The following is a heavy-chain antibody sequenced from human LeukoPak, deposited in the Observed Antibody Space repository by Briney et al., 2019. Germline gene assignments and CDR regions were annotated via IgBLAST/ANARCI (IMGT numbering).Heavy chain of an antibody. V-gene: IGHV4-34*01. CDR2: INHSVST. Sequence: SETLSLTCAVYGGSFSGYYWSWIRQPPGKGLEWIGEINHSVSTNYNPSLKSRVTISVDTSKNQFSLKLSSVTAADTAVYYCARDLRYSYGLRGFDYWGQGTLVTVSS. D-gene: IGHD5-18*01. J-gene: IGHJ4*02. CDR1: GGSFSGYY. CDR3: ARDLRYSYGLRGFDY.